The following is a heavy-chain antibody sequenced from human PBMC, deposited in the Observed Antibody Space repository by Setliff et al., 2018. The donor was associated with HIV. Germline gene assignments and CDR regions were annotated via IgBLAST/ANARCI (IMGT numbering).Heavy chain of an antibody. CDR2: ISPEGNKK. J-gene: IGHJ4*02. V-gene: IGHV3-7*01. Sequence: PGGSLRLFCAASGFTFSDFWMYWVRQAPGKGLEWVANISPEGNKKYYVGSVKGRFTSSRDNAKSSLFLQMNSLRAEDTAVYYCARAPAAHYYYDSSGRSGYWGQGTLVTVSS. CDR3: ARAPAAHYYYDSSGRSGY. CDR1: GFTFSDFW. D-gene: IGHD3-22*01.